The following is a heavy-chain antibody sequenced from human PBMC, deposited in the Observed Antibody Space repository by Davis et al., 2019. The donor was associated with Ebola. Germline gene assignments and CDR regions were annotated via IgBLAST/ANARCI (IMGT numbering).Heavy chain of an antibody. CDR3: VRHKTSYGPGGMDV. Sequence: PGGSLRLSCKDSGNSFTSHWIGWVRQMPGKGLDWMGIIYTGDSDTRYNPSFQGQVDISADRSLDTAYLQWSSLKASDTAIYYCVRHKTSYGPGGMDVWGKGTTVTVSS. J-gene: IGHJ6*04. D-gene: IGHD3-10*01. CDR2: IYTGDSDT. CDR1: GNSFTSHW. V-gene: IGHV5-51*01.